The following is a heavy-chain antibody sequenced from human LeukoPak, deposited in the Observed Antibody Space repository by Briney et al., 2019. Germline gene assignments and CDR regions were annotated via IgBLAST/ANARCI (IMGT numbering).Heavy chain of an antibody. J-gene: IGHJ4*02. CDR1: GYSFTGYY. Sequence: ASVKVSCKASGYSFTGYYIHWVRQAPGQGLEWMGWINPNSGGTNYAQNFQGRVTMTRETSISTAYMELSRLRSDDTAVYYCARDLYNFWRGIVCYWGQGTLVTVSS. CDR2: INPNSGGT. CDR3: ARDLYNFWRGIVCY. D-gene: IGHD3-3*01. V-gene: IGHV1-2*02.